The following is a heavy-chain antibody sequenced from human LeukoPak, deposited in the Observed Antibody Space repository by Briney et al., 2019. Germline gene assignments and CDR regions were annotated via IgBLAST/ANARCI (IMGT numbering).Heavy chain of an antibody. J-gene: IGHJ5*01. CDR1: GFTFSSYA. Sequence: PGGSLRLSCAASGFTFSSYAMSWVRQPPGGGLEWVSLISWDSSTTAYSDSVKGRFTTSRDNSRSLLYLNMKSLRVEDTAVYYCANDISSYSSPAGWFDFSGRGTLVIVSS. V-gene: IGHV3-43D*04. CDR2: ISWDSSTT. D-gene: IGHD3-22*01. CDR3: ANDISSYSSPAGWFDF.